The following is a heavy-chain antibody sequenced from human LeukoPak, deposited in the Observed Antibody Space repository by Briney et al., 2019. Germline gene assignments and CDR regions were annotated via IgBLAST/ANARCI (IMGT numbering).Heavy chain of an antibody. Sequence: GGSLRLSRAVSGFIVSRNDMTWVRQAPGKGLEWVSLLYSDGKTFYADSVKGRFTISRDNSKNTLNLQMNSLRADDTAVYYCARAVAGLYFDYWGQGTLVTVSS. CDR3: ARAVAGLYFDY. J-gene: IGHJ4*02. CDR1: GFIVSRND. D-gene: IGHD6-19*01. CDR2: LYSDGKT. V-gene: IGHV3-53*01.